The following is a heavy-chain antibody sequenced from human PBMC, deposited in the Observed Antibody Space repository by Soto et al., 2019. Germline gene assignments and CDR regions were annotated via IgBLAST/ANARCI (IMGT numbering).Heavy chain of an antibody. Sequence: SETLSLTCTVSGDPITSGDYYWTWIRQTPGKGLEWLGYIHVTGGTYHNPSLRSRLSTSVDTSKSNFSLKVSSVSAADTAVYFCARARIVAAGTIVDYWGQGTLVTVYS. V-gene: IGHV4-30-4*08. CDR1: GDPITSGDYY. CDR2: IHVTGGT. J-gene: IGHJ4*02. CDR3: ARARIVAAGTIVDY. D-gene: IGHD6-13*01.